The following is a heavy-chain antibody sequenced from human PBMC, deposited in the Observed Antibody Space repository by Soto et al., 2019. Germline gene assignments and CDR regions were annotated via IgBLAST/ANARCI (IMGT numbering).Heavy chain of an antibody. CDR1: GFTFSSYA. CDR3: AKAYCSVGTCRTTD. Sequence: LRLSCAASGFTFSSYARSWVRQAPGKGLEWVSGVGGSGDSTYYADSVKGRFTISRDNSKNTLYLQMNSLRAEDTAAYYCAKAYCSVGTCRTTDWGPGTLVTVSS. CDR2: VGGSGDST. V-gene: IGHV3-23*01. D-gene: IGHD2-15*01. J-gene: IGHJ4*02.